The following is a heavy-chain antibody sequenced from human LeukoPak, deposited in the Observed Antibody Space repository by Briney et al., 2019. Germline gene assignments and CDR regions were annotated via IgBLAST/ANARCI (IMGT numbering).Heavy chain of an antibody. J-gene: IGHJ5*02. CDR2: INSDGSST. D-gene: IGHD2/OR15-2a*01. CDR3: ARDQILSTSDL. Sequence: GGSLRLSCAASGFTFSSFWMHWVRQAPGKGLMWVSRINSDGSSTTYADSVKGRFTISRDNAKNTLYLHMSSLRAEDTAVYYCARDQILSTSDLWGQGTLVTVSS. V-gene: IGHV3-74*03. CDR1: GFTFSSFW.